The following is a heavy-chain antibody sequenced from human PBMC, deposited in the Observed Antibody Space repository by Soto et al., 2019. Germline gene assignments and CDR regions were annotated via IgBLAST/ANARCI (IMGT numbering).Heavy chain of an antibody. J-gene: IGHJ5*02. CDR1: GGTFSSYA. CDR2: IIPIFGTA. V-gene: IGHV1-69*13. Sequence: SVKVSCKASGGTFSSYAISWVRQAPGQGREWMGGIIPIFGTANYAQKFQGRVTITADESTSTAYMELSSLRSEDTAVYYCATRKTGTGWFDPWGQGTLVTVSS. D-gene: IGHD1-7*01. CDR3: ATRKTGTGWFDP.